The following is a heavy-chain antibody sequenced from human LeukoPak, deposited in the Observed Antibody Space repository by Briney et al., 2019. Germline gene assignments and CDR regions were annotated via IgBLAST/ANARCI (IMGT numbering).Heavy chain of an antibody. CDR2: IKQDGSEK. V-gene: IGHV3-7*01. J-gene: IGHJ4*02. D-gene: IGHD4-17*01. Sequence: GGSLRLSCAASGFTFSSYWMSWVRQAPGKGLEWVANIKQDGSEKYYVDSVKGRFTISRDNAKNSLYLQMNSLRAEDTAVYYCARMRSFTVTMVAYYFDYWGQGTLVTVSS. CDR3: ARMRSFTVTMVAYYFDY. CDR1: GFTFSSYW.